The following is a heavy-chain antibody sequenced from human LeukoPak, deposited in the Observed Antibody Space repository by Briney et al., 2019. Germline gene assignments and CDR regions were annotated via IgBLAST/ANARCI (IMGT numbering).Heavy chain of an antibody. V-gene: IGHV3-15*01. D-gene: IGHD1-1*01. CDR2: IKSKTDGGTT. J-gene: IGHJ4*02. CDR3: TTDLLERLIGAY. Sequence: GGSLRLSCAASGFTFSNAWMSWVRQAPGKGLKWVGRIKSKTDGGTTDYAAPVKGRFTISRDDSKNTLYLQMNSLKTEDTAVYYCTTDLLERLIGAYWGRGTLVTVSS. CDR1: GFTFSNAW.